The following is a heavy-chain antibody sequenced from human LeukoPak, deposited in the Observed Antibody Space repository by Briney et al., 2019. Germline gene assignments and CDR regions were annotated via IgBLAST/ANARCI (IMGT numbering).Heavy chain of an antibody. CDR1: GYTFTGYY. J-gene: IGHJ4*02. CDR3: ARDHTSRDGYTSYYFDY. D-gene: IGHD5-24*01. Sequence: GASVKVSCKASGYTFTGYYMHWVRQAPGQGLEWMGWINPNSGGTNYAQKFQGRVTMTRDTSVSTAYMELSRLRSDDTAVYYCARDHTSRDGYTSYYFDYWGQGTLVTVSS. CDR2: INPNSGGT. V-gene: IGHV1-2*02.